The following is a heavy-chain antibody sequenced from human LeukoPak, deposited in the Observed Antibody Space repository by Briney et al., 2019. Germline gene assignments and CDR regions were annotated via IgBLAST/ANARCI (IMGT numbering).Heavy chain of an antibody. J-gene: IGHJ3*02. V-gene: IGHV1-2*02. D-gene: IGHD5-18*01. Sequence: ASVKVSRKASGYTFTGYYMHWVRQAPGQGLEWMGWINPNSGGTNYAQKFQGRVTMTRDTSISTAYMELSRLRSDDTAVYYCARDPQKRGYSYAIWGQGTMVTVSS. CDR3: ARDPQKRGYSYAI. CDR2: INPNSGGT. CDR1: GYTFTGYY.